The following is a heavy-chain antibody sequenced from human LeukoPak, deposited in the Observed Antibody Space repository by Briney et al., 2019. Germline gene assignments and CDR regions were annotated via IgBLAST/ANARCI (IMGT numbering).Heavy chain of an antibody. J-gene: IGHJ4*02. Sequence: PSETLSLTCTVSGYSISSGYYWGWIRQPPGKGLEWIGSIYHSGSTYYNPSLKSRVTISVDTSKNQLFLKLSSVTATDTAVYYCAREAPRPDYWGQGTLVTVSS. CDR2: IYHSGST. CDR1: GYSISSGYY. V-gene: IGHV4-38-2*02. CDR3: AREAPRPDY.